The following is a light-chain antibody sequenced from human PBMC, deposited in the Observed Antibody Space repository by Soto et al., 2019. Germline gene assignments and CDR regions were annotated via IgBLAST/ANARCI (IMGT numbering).Light chain of an antibody. CDR2: KAS. J-gene: IGKJ1*01. Sequence: DIQMTQSPSTLSASVGDRVTITCRASQSIGSWLAWYQQKPGKAPKLLIYKASTLESGVPSNFSGSGSRTEFSLTISSLQPEDFATYYCQQYNAYPWTFGQGTKVDIK. CDR1: QSIGSW. V-gene: IGKV1-5*03. CDR3: QQYNAYPWT.